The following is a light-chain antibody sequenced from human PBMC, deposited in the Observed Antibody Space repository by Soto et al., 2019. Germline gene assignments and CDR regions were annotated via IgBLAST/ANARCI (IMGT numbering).Light chain of an antibody. CDR1: QSVDSSY. CDR3: QQRSNWPPTWT. V-gene: IGKV3-11*01. J-gene: IGKJ1*01. CDR2: DAS. Sequence: EIVWTQSPGTLSLSPGERATLSCRASQSVDSSYLAWYQQKPGQAPRLLIYDASNRATGIPARFSGSGSGTDFTLTISSLEPEDFAVYYCQQRSNWPPTWTFGQGTKVDIK.